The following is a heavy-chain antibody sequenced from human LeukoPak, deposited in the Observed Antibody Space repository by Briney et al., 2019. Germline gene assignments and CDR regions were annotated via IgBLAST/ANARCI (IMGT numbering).Heavy chain of an antibody. CDR1: GGTFSSYA. CDR3: ARWSEYSYGSPTWYYYYYMDV. J-gene: IGHJ6*03. CDR2: IIPIFGTA. Sequence: SVKVSCKASGGTFSSYAISWVRQAPGQGLEWMGGIIPIFGTANYAQKFQGRVTITADKSTSTAYMELSSLRSEDTAVYYCARWSEYSYGSPTWYYYYYMDVWGKGTTVTVSS. V-gene: IGHV1-69*06. D-gene: IGHD5-18*01.